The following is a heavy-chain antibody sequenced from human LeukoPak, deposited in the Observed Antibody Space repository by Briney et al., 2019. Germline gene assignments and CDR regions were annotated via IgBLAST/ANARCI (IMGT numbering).Heavy chain of an antibody. Sequence: PSETLSLTCAISGGSISSSNWWTWVRQPPGKGLVWVSRIDTDGSSTIYADSVKGRFTISRDNAKNTLYLQMNSLRAEDTAVYYCTRGYVGIDYWGQGTLVTVSS. CDR3: TRGYVGIDY. CDR2: IDTDGSST. D-gene: IGHD5-12*01. J-gene: IGHJ4*02. CDR1: GGSISSSNW. V-gene: IGHV3-74*01.